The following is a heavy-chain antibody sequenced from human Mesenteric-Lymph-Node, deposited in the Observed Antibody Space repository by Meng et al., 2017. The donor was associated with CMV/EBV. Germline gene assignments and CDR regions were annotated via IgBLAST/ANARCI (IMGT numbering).Heavy chain of an antibody. J-gene: IGHJ6*02. CDR3: AKDYDFWSGPGSEDGMDV. Sequence: GESLKISCAASGFTFSSYGMHWVRQAPGKGLEWVAFIRYDGSNKYYADSVKGRFTISRDNSKNTLYLQMNSLRAEDTAVYYCAKDYDFWSGPGSEDGMDVWGQGTTVTVSS. CDR2: IRYDGSNK. CDR1: GFTFSSYG. V-gene: IGHV3-30*02. D-gene: IGHD3-3*01.